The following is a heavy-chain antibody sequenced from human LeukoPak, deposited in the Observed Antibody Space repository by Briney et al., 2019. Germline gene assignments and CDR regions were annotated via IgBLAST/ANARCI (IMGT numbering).Heavy chain of an antibody. CDR1: GGSISSYF. CDR3: ARDRGRHKYYYSMDV. Sequence: SETLSLTCTVSGGSISSYFWTRIRQPPGKGLEWIGYIYDSESTDYNPSLKSRVTISVETSKNQFSLKLSSVTAADTAVYYCARDRGRHKYYYSMDVWGQGTTVTVSS. CDR2: IYDSEST. D-gene: IGHD1-14*01. V-gene: IGHV4-59*01. J-gene: IGHJ6*02.